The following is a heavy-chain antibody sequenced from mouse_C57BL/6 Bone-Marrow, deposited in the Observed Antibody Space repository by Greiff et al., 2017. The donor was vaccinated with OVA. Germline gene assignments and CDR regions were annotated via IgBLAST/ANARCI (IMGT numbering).Heavy chain of an antibody. D-gene: IGHD2-4*01. Sequence: VHVKQSGPELVKPGASVKISCKASGYSFTGYYMNWVKQSPEKSLEWIGEINPSTGGTTYNQKFKAKATLTVDKSSSTAYMQLKSLTSEDSAVYYCAYDYEGYAMDYWGQGTSVTVSS. CDR1: GYSFTGYY. CDR3: AYDYEGYAMDY. V-gene: IGHV1-42*01. CDR2: INPSTGGT. J-gene: IGHJ4*01.